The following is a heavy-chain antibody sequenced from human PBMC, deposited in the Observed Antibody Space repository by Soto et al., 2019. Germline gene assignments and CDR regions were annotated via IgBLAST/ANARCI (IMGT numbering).Heavy chain of an antibody. V-gene: IGHV1-2*02. Sequence: VQLVQSGAEVKKPGASVKVSCKTSGDSFNDYYIHWVRQAPGQGLEWMGWINPNGGVTKYAQKFQGRVRVPSDTSIRIVYMELSSLRSDDTAVYYCARESGGATATLDYYYFYMDVWGKGNTVTVSS. J-gene: IGHJ6*03. D-gene: IGHD5-12*01. CDR2: INPNGGVT. CDR3: ARESGGATATLDYYYFYMDV. CDR1: GDSFNDYY.